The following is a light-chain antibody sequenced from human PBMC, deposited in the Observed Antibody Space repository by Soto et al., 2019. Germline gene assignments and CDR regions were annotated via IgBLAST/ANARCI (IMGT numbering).Light chain of an antibody. CDR2: LNSDGSH. CDR1: SGHSSYA. J-gene: IGLJ1*01. V-gene: IGLV4-69*01. Sequence: QSVLTQSPSASASLGASVKLTCTLSSGHSSYAIAWHPQQPEKGPRYLMKLNSDGSHSKGDGIPDRFSGSSSGAERYLTISSLQSEDEADYYCQTWGTGIHVFGTGTKVTVL. CDR3: QTWGTGIHV.